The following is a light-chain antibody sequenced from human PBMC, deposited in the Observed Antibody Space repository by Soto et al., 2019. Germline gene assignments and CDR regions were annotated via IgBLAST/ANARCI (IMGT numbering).Light chain of an antibody. CDR2: GNN. CDR1: SSNIGAGYD. V-gene: IGLV1-40*01. J-gene: IGLJ2*01. CDR3: QSYDASNQV. Sequence: QSALTQPPSVSGAPGQTFTISCTGSSSNIGAGYDVHWYQQLPGRAPQLLIFGNNNRPSGVPGRFSGSKSGTSASLAIAGLQVEDEADYFCQSYDASNQVFGGGTKLTVL.